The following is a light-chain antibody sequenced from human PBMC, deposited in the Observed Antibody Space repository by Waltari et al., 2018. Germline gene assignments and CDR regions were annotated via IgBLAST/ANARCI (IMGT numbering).Light chain of an antibody. V-gene: IGLV3-1*01. CDR3: QAWDSSTGV. CDR1: KLGDKY. Sequence: SYELTQPPSVSVSPGQPASIPCSGDKLGDKYACWYQQKPGQSPVLVIYQDSKRPSGIPERFSGSNSGNTATLTISGTQAMDEADYYCQAWDSSTGVFGGGTKLTVL. CDR2: QDS. J-gene: IGLJ2*01.